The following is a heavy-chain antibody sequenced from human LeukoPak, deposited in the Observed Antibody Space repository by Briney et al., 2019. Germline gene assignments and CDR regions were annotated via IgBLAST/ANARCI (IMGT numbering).Heavy chain of an antibody. CDR2: ISGIGDT. CDR3: AHGALGQFFS. CDR1: GFTFSTDG. D-gene: IGHD3-10*01. V-gene: IGHV3-23*01. Sequence: GGSLRLSCVASGFTFSTDGMSWVRQAPGKGLEWVSSISGIGDTYYADSVKGRFTISRDNSENTLYLQMNSLRVEDTALYYCAHGALGQFFSWGQGTLVTVSS. J-gene: IGHJ5*02.